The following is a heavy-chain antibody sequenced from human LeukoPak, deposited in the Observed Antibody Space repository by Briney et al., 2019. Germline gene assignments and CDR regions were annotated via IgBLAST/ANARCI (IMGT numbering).Heavy chain of an antibody. CDR2: IYYSGST. V-gene: IGHV4-61*08. CDR3: ARGSDDSSGYYYHWFDP. CDR1: GGSISSGDYY. J-gene: IGHJ5*02. D-gene: IGHD3-22*01. Sequence: SETLSLTCTVSGGSISSGDYYWSWIRQPPGKGLEWIGYIYYSGSTNYNPSLKSRATMSVDTSKNQFSLKLSSVTAADTAVYYCARGSDDSSGYYYHWFDPWGQGTLVTVSS.